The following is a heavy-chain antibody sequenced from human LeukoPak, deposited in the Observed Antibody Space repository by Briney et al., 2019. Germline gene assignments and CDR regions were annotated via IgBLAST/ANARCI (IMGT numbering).Heavy chain of an antibody. V-gene: IGHV3-30-3*01. CDR3: AKDAYYDFWSGYSEMNDAFDI. CDR2: ISYDGSNK. D-gene: IGHD3-3*01. J-gene: IGHJ3*02. CDR1: GFTFSSYA. Sequence: PGGSLRLSCAASGFTFSSYAMHWDRQAPGKGLEWVAVISYDGSNKYYADSVKGRFTISRDNSKNTLYLQMNSLRAEDTAVYYCAKDAYYDFWSGYSEMNDAFDIWGQGTMVTVSS.